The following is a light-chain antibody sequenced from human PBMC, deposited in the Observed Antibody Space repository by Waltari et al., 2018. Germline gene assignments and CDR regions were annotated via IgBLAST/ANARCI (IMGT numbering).Light chain of an antibody. CDR3: SSYTTGSTRYV. V-gene: IGLV2-14*03. J-gene: IGLJ1*01. Sequence: QSALTQPASVSGSPGQSITISCTGTSSDLGSYNFVSWYQKPPGKAPKVMIYDVNNRPSGVSSRFSGSKSGNTASLTISGLQAEDEADYYCSSYTTGSTRYVFGSGTKVTVL. CDR2: DVN. CDR1: SSDLGSYNF.